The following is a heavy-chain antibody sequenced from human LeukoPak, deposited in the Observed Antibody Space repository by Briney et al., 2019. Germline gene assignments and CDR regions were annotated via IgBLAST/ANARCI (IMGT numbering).Heavy chain of an antibody. D-gene: IGHD3-3*01. Sequence: GASVKVSCKASGGTFSSYTIRWVRQAPGQGLEWMGRIIPILGIANYAQKFQGRVTITADKSTSTAYMELSSLRSEDTAVYYCARGFKRITIFGVVITGHYFDYWGQGTLVAVSS. CDR2: IIPILGIA. CDR3: ARGFKRITIFGVVITGHYFDY. CDR1: GGTFSSYT. J-gene: IGHJ4*02. V-gene: IGHV1-69*02.